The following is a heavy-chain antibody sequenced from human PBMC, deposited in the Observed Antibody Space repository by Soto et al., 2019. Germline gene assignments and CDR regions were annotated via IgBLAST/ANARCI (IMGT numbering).Heavy chain of an antibody. CDR2: IIPIFGTA. CDR3: AGGYYDSSGYYPVLRYFDY. CDR1: GGTFSSYA. Sequence: GASVKVSCKASGGTFSSYAIRWVRQAPGQGLEWMGGIIPIFGTANYAQKFQGRVTITADESTSTAYMELSSLRSEDTAVYYCAGGYYDSSGYYPVLRYFDYWGQRTLVTVSS. V-gene: IGHV1-69*13. J-gene: IGHJ4*02. D-gene: IGHD3-22*01.